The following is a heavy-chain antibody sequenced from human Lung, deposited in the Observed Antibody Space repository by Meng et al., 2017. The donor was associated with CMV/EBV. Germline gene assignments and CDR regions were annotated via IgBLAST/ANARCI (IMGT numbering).Heavy chain of an antibody. V-gene: IGHV3-23*01. J-gene: IGHJ6*02. CDR1: GFTFSSYA. D-gene: IGHD2-2*03. Sequence: SXAASGFTFSSYAMSWVRQAPGKGLEWVSAISGSGGSTYYADSVKGRFTISRDNSKNTLYLQMNSLRAEDTAVYYCAKDWVDIVVVPAADVWGQGTTVTVSS. CDR2: ISGSGGST. CDR3: AKDWVDIVVVPAADV.